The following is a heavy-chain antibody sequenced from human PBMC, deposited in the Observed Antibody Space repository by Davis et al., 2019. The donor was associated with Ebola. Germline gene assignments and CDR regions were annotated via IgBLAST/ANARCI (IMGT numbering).Heavy chain of an antibody. CDR1: GFTFSSYA. J-gene: IGHJ5*02. Sequence: PGGSLRPSCPPSGFTFSSYAMNWARQPQGKGLGWVAVILYDGSNKYYADSVKGRFTITRDNSKNTLYRQMNSLRAEDTSVYYCARTKYQLLSVGWFDPWGQGTLVTVSS. D-gene: IGHD2-2*01. CDR3: ARTKYQLLSVGWFDP. CDR2: ILYDGSNK. V-gene: IGHV3-30-3*01.